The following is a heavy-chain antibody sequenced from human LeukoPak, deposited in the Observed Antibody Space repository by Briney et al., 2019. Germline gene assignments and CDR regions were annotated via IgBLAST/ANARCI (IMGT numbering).Heavy chain of an antibody. CDR2: ISPNNGDT. CDR3: ARVGYGGDFLDY. V-gene: IGHV1-18*01. J-gene: IGHJ4*02. D-gene: IGHD2-21*02. Sequence: ASVKVSCKASGYTFSTYVITWVRQAPGQGLEWLGWISPNNGDTKYLQKLQGRVTMTTDTSTTTAHMEVRSLRSDDSAVYYCARVGYGGDFLDYWGQGTLVTVSS. CDR1: GYTFSTYV.